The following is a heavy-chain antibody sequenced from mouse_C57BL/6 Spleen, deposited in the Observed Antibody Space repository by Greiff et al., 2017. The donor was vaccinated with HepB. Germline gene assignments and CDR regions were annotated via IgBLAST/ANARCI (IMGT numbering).Heavy chain of an antibody. V-gene: IGHV5-17*01. CDR1: GFTFSDYG. CDR3: ARTCYYGTYFDY. J-gene: IGHJ2*01. D-gene: IGHD2-1*01. Sequence: EVMLVESGGGLVKPGGSLKLSCAASGFTFSDYGMHWVRQAPEKGLEWVAYISSGSSTIYYADTVKGRYTISRDNAKNTLFLQMTSLRSEDTAMYYCARTCYYGTYFDYWGQGTTLTVSS. CDR2: ISSGSSTI.